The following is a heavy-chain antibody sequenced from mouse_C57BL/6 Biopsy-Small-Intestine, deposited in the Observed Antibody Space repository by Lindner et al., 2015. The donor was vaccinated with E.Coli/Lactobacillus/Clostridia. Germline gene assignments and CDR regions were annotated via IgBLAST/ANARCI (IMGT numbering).Heavy chain of an antibody. CDR2: ISSGSSTI. CDR1: GFTFSDYG. Sequence: VQLQESGGGLVKPGGSLKLSCAASGFTFSDYGMHWVRQAPEKGLEWVAYISSGSSTIYYADTAKGRFTISRDNAKNTLFLQMTSLRSEDTAMYYCARTGYGSSPWYFDVWGTGTTVTVSS. D-gene: IGHD1-1*01. J-gene: IGHJ1*03. CDR3: ARTGYGSSPWYFDV. V-gene: IGHV5-17*01.